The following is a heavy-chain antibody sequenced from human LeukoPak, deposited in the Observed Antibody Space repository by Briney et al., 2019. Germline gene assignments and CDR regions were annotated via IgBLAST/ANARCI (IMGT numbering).Heavy chain of an antibody. J-gene: IGHJ4*02. CDR2: ISSNGGST. D-gene: IGHD6-13*01. Sequence: GGSLRLSCAASGFTFSSYAMHWVRQAPGKGLEYASAISSNGGSTYYANSVKGRFTISRDNSKNTLYLQMGSLRAEDMAVYYCVGGSSSWQGPALDYWGQGTLVTVSS. CDR3: VGGSSSWQGPALDY. CDR1: GFTFSSYA. V-gene: IGHV3-64*01.